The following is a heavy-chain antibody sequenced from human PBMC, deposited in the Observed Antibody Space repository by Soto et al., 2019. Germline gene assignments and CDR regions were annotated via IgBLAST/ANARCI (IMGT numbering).Heavy chain of an antibody. J-gene: IGHJ4*02. V-gene: IGHV3-30*18. Sequence: QVQLVESGGGVVQPGRSLRLSCAASGFTFSSYGMHWVRQAPGKGLEWVAVISYDGSNKYYADSVKGRFTISRDNSKNTLYLQMNSLRAEDTAVYYCAKRHRGWELSLDYWGQGTLVTVSS. CDR2: ISYDGSNK. D-gene: IGHD1-26*01. CDR3: AKRHRGWELSLDY. CDR1: GFTFSSYG.